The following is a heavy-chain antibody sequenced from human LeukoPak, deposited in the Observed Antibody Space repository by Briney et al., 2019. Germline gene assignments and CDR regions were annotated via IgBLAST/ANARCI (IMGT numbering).Heavy chain of an antibody. V-gene: IGHV1-46*01. D-gene: IGHD3-22*01. Sequence: GASVRVSCKASGYTFTSYYMNWVRQAPGQGLEWMGMINPSGGSTNYAQKFQGRVTVTRDTSTNTVYMELSSLRSEDTAVYYCARGSINYNSGGYYDNPPLDYWGQGTLVTVSS. CDR3: ARGSINYNSGGYYDNPPLDY. CDR2: INPSGGST. CDR1: GYTFTSYY. J-gene: IGHJ4*02.